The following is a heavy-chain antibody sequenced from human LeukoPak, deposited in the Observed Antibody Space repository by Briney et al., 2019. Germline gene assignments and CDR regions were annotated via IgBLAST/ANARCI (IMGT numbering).Heavy chain of an antibody. D-gene: IGHD3-10*01. J-gene: IGHJ3*02. V-gene: IGHV4-59*08. CDR2: IYVSGSI. Sequence: SETLSLTCTVPGGSISSYYWSWIRQSPGKGLEWIGYIYVSGSINYNPSLKSRVTISVDTSKKQFSLKLSSVTAADTAVYYCARQYYYASGSFAFDIWGQGTMVTVSS. CDR3: ARQYYYASGSFAFDI. CDR1: GGSISSYY.